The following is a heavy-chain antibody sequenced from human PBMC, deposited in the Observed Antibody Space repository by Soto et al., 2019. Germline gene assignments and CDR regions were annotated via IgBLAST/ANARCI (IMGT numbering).Heavy chain of an antibody. CDR2: IWYDGDSK. CDR3: ARDQHGNAMDF. V-gene: IGHV3-33*01. CDR1: GFIFSNYG. J-gene: IGHJ3*01. D-gene: IGHD1-1*01. Sequence: QVQLVESGGGVVQIGRSLRLSCAASGFIFSNYGMHWVRQAPGRGLEWVAIIWYDGDSKFYGDSVRGRFTISRDDSKNTVYLQMNSLRAEDTAVYFCARDQHGNAMDFWGQGTMVTVSS.